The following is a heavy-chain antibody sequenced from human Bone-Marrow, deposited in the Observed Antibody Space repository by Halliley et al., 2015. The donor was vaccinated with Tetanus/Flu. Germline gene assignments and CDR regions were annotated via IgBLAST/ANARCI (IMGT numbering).Heavy chain of an antibody. CDR1: GGSFSPYH. D-gene: IGHD3-9*01. CDR2: MYHSGTT. Sequence: GLVKPSETLSLTCAVSGGSFSPYHWSWVRQAPGKGLEWIGEMYHSGTTNYNPSLKSRVTISMDKSKNQFSLRVTSMTAADTAVYYCARERRYYDNDGYYHYYIDYWGQGTQVTVSA. J-gene: IGHJ4*02. V-gene: IGHV4-34*01. CDR3: ARERRYYDNDGYYHYYIDY.